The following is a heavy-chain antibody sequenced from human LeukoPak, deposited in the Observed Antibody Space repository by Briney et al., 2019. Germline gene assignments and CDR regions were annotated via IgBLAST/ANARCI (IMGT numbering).Heavy chain of an antibody. Sequence: ASVKVSCKVSGYTLTELSMHWARQAPGKGFEWMGRFDPADGETIYAQKFQGRVTMTADTSTDTVFMGLGSLRSEDTAVYYCATEGKMVRGVYTDYWGQGTLVTVSS. J-gene: IGHJ4*02. CDR3: ATEGKMVRGVYTDY. V-gene: IGHV1-24*01. CDR2: FDPADGET. CDR1: GYTLTELS. D-gene: IGHD3-10*01.